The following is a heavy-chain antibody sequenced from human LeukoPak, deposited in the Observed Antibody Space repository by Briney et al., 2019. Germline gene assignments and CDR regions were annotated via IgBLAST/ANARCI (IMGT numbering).Heavy chain of an antibody. Sequence: PSETLSLTCTVSGVSISSGGYYWSWIRQHPGKGLEWIGYIYYSGSTNYNPSLKSRVTISVDTSMNQFSLKLSSVTAADTAVYYCAREKGNSYGYDYWGQGTLVTVSS. D-gene: IGHD5-18*01. CDR3: AREKGNSYGYDY. V-gene: IGHV4-61*08. J-gene: IGHJ4*02. CDR2: IYYSGST. CDR1: GVSISSGGYY.